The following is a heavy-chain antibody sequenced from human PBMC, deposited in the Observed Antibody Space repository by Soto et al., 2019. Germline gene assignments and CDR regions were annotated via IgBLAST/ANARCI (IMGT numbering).Heavy chain of an antibody. D-gene: IGHD3-22*01. CDR1: GGSIDSRNYY. V-gene: IGHV4-39*01. J-gene: IGHJ4*02. CDR3: ARHFVAVVIKGWGY. CDR2: IYYNGNA. Sequence: QLQLQESGPGLVKPSETLSLTCTVSGGSIDSRNYYWDWIRQPPGKGLEWIGTIYYNGNAYYNPSLNSRVTMSVDTSKNQFSLKLISVTAADTAVYYCARHFVAVVIKGWGYWGQGTLVTVSS.